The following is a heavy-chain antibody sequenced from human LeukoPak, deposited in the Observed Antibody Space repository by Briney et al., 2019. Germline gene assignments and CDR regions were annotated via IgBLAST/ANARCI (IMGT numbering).Heavy chain of an antibody. CDR3: ATDRSTTYFDL. CDR1: GITFRNYG. J-gene: IGHJ2*01. CDR2: IWYDGSSK. V-gene: IGHV3-30*02. Sequence: PGGSLRLSCAASGITFRNYGMLWVRQAPGKGLEWVAFIWYDGSSKYYADSVKGRFTISRDNSRSTLYLQMNSLRAEDTAVYNCATDRSTTYFDLWGRGTLVTVSS. D-gene: IGHD1-14*01.